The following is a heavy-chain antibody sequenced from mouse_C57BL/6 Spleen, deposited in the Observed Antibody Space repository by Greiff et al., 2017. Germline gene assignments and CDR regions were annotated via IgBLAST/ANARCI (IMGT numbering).Heavy chain of an antibody. D-gene: IGHD3-3*01. CDR2: INYDGSST. Sequence: EVQRVESEGGLVQPGSSMKLSCTASGFTFSDYYMAWVRQVPEKGLEWVANINYDGSSTYYLDSLKSRFIISRDNAKNILYLQMSSLKSEDTATYYCAREGDGDYFDYWGQGTTLTVSS. CDR1: GFTFSDYY. V-gene: IGHV5-16*01. CDR3: AREGDGDYFDY. J-gene: IGHJ2*01.